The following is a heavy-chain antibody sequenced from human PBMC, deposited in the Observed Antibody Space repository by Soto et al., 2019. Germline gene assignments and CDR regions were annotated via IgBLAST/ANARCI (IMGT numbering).Heavy chain of an antibody. CDR2: IKQDGSEK. Sequence: SLILSCAASGFTFSSYWMSWVRQAPGKGLEWVANIKQDGSEKYYVDSVKGRFTISRDNAKNSLYLQMNSLRAEDTAVYYCAREQQLGYYGMDVWGQGTTVTVS. J-gene: IGHJ6*02. CDR1: GFTFSSYW. V-gene: IGHV3-7*01. D-gene: IGHD6-13*01. CDR3: AREQQLGYYGMDV.